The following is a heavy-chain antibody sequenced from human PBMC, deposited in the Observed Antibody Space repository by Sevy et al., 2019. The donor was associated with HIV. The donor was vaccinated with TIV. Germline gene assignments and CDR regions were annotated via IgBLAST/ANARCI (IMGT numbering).Heavy chain of an antibody. Sequence: ASVKVSCKASGGTFSSYAISWVRQAPGQGLEWMGGIIPIFGTANYAQKFQGRVTITADESTSTAYMELSSLRSEDTAVYYYARGGKDIVVVPADLYFDYWGQGTLVTVSS. D-gene: IGHD2-2*01. CDR3: ARGGKDIVVVPADLYFDY. J-gene: IGHJ4*02. CDR1: GGTFSSYA. V-gene: IGHV1-69*13. CDR2: IIPIFGTA.